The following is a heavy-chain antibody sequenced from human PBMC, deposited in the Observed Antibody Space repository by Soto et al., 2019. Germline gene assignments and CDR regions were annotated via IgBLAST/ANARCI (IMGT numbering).Heavy chain of an antibody. CDR1: GGPISSGDSY. CDR3: VRDRGHFNI. Sequence: SETLSLTCTVSGGPISSGDSYWSWIRQPPGKGLEWIGYIYYSGSTFYNPSLKSRLNISVDTSKKQFSLKLSSVTAADTDVYYCVRDRGHFNIWRRGTLVTVSS. J-gene: IGHJ2*01. D-gene: IGHD3-10*01. CDR2: IYYSGST. V-gene: IGHV4-30-4*01.